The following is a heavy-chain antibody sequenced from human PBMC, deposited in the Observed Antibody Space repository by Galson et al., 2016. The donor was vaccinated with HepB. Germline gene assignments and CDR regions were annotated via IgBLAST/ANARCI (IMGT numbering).Heavy chain of an antibody. J-gene: IGHJ4*02. CDR2: ISGSGGST. CDR1: GSTFINYA. Sequence: SLRLSCAASGSTFINYAMTWVRQAPGKGLEWVSSISGSGGSTYYADSVKGRFTISRDNSKNTLYLQMNSLRAEDTAVYYCARDHLWAFDYWGQGTLVTVSS. D-gene: IGHD7-27*01. CDR3: ARDHLWAFDY. V-gene: IGHV3-23*01.